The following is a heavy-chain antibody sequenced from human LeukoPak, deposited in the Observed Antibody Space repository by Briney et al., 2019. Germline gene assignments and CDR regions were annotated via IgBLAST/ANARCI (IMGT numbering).Heavy chain of an antibody. CDR3: PKTAYEILTGYHDC. CDR2: ISGSGGST. J-gene: IGHJ4*02. Sequence: GGSLRLSCAASGFTFRSYAMSWVRQVPVKGLEWVSAISGSGGSTYYADSVKGRFTISRDNSKNTLYLQMNSLRAEDTVLFFKPKTAYEILTGYHDCWGQGTLVTVSS. V-gene: IGHV3-23*01. D-gene: IGHD3-9*01. CDR1: GFTFRSYA.